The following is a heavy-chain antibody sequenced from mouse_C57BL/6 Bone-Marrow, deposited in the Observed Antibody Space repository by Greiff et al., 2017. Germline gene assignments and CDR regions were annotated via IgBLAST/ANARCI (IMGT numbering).Heavy chain of an antibody. J-gene: IGHJ2*01. V-gene: IGHV1-42*01. CDR1: GYSFPGYY. D-gene: IGHD4-1*01. CDR3: ARLGREG. Sequence: VQLKESGPELVKPGASVKISCKASGYSFPGYYMNWVKQSPEKSLEWIGEINPSTGGTTYNQKFKAKATLTVDKSSSTAYMQLKSLTSEDSAVYYCARLGREGWGQGTTLTVSS. CDR2: INPSTGGT.